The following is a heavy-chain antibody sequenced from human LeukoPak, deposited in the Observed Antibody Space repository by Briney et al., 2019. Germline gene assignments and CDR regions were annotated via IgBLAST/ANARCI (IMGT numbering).Heavy chain of an antibody. V-gene: IGHV3-33*01. CDR3: AREFSHYYGSGSYRYYFDY. D-gene: IGHD3-10*01. Sequence: GRSLRLSCAASGFTFSSYGMHWVRQAPGKGLEWVAVIWYDGSNKYYADSVKGRFTISRDNAKNSLYLQMNSLRAEDTAVYYCAREFSHYYGSGSYRYYFDYWGQGTLVTVSS. CDR2: IWYDGSNK. J-gene: IGHJ4*02. CDR1: GFTFSSYG.